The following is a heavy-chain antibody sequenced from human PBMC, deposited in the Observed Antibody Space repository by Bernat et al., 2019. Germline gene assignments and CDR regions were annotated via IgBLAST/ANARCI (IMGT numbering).Heavy chain of an antibody. CDR1: GFTFSSYS. V-gene: IGHV3-48*01. CDR3: ARDIRAATYPFTGTNDY. Sequence: EVQLVESGGGLVQPGGSLRLSCAASGFTFSSYSMNWVRQAPGKGLEWVSYISSSSSTIYYADSVKGRFTISRDNAKNSLYLPMNSLRAEDTAVYYCARDIRAATYPFTGTNDYWGQGALVTVSS. D-gene: IGHD2-15*01. CDR2: ISSSSSTI. J-gene: IGHJ4*02.